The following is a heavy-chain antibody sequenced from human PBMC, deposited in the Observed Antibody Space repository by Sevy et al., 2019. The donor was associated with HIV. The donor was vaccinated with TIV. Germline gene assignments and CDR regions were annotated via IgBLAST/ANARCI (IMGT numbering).Heavy chain of an antibody. CDR3: ARPGNYYYSSGFLY. V-gene: IGHV3-21*06. D-gene: IGHD3-22*01. Sequence: GGSLRLSCVVSGFIFSYYDMNWVRQAPGKGLEWVSSISSSSSYINYAASVKGRFTVSSDNDKNLLFLQMNSLRAEDTAFYYCARPGNYYYSSGFLYWGQGTLVTVSS. J-gene: IGHJ4*02. CDR1: GFIFSYYD. CDR2: ISSSSSYI.